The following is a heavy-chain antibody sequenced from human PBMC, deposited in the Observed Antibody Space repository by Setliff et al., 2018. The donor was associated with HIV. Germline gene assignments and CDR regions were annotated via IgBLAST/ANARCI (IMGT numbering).Heavy chain of an antibody. D-gene: IGHD5-18*01. CDR2: ISSSSYYI. CDR1: GFTFSSYT. Sequence: PGGSLRLSCAASGFTFSSYTMNWVRQAPGKGLEWVSSISSSSYYIYYADSVKGRFTISRDNAKNSLSLQMNSLRAEDTAVYYCASIELAAMVPVDYWGQGTLVTVSS. V-gene: IGHV3-21*01. CDR3: ASIELAAMVPVDY. J-gene: IGHJ4*02.